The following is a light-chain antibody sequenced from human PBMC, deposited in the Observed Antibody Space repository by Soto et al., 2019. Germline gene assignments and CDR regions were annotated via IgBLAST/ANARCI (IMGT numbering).Light chain of an antibody. CDR3: LQAKALPLT. Sequence: DIQMTQSPSSVSASVGDRVTITCRASQDINRWLAWYQQKPGKAPKLLIYTASSLQSGVPSRFSGSGSGTDFTLSISSLQPEDFASYYCLQAKALPLTLGQGTTVEIK. J-gene: IGKJ1*01. CDR2: TAS. CDR1: QDINRW. V-gene: IGKV1-12*01.